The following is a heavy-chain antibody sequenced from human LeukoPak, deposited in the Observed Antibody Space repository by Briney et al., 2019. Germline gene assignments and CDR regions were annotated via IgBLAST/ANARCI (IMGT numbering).Heavy chain of an antibody. Sequence: PGASLRLSYPASGFTFSSYAMSWVRQAPGKGLEWVSAISGSGGSTYYADSVKGRFTISRDNSKNTLYLQMNSLRAEDTAVYYCTRGFYDSSADNWGQGTLVTVSS. J-gene: IGHJ4*02. V-gene: IGHV3-23*01. D-gene: IGHD3-22*01. CDR1: GFTFSSYA. CDR2: ISGSGGST. CDR3: TRGFYDSSADN.